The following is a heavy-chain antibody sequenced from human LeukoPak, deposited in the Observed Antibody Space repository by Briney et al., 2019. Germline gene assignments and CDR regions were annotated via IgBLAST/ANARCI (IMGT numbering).Heavy chain of an antibody. CDR3: ARVGSGYYYGSFDY. D-gene: IGHD3-22*01. J-gene: IGHJ4*02. CDR2: IYHSGST. Sequence: PSETLSLTCTVSGGSISSYYWSWIRQPPGKGLEWIGYIYHSGSTYYNPSLKSRVTISVDRSKNQFSLKLSSVTAADTAVYYCARVGSGYYYGSFDYWGQGTLVTVSS. CDR1: GGSISSYY. V-gene: IGHV4-59*12.